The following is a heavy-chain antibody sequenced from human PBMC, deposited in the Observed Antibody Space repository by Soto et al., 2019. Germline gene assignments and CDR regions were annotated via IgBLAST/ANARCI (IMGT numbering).Heavy chain of an antibody. V-gene: IGHV4-31*03. CDR3: ARSVFP. CDR1: GGSISSGGYY. J-gene: IGHJ5*02. CDR2: TYYSGST. Sequence: QVQLQESGPGLVKPSQTLSLTCTVSGGSISSGGYYWTWIRQHPGKGLGWIGYTYYSGSTYYNPSLKSRFTISVDTSKHPFSLKLSSVTAADTSVYYCARSVFPWGQGTLVTVSS.